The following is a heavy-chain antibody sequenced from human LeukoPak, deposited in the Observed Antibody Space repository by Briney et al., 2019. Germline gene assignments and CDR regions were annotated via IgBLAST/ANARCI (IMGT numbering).Heavy chain of an antibody. J-gene: IGHJ4*02. CDR1: SYSFMGGK. V-gene: IGHV1-2*02. Sequence: KLAYKDYSYSFMGGKIVCVGHRRVQRNKWMGWINPNSGGTNYAQKFKGRVTMTRDTSISTAYMELSRLRSDDTAVYYCAREGVVRGGTDAPRDWGQGTLVTVSS. D-gene: IGHD3-10*01. CDR2: INPNSGGT. CDR3: AREGVVRGGTDAPRD.